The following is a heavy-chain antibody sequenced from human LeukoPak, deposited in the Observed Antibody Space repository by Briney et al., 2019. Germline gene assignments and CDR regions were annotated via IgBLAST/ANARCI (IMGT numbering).Heavy chain of an antibody. V-gene: IGHV3-74*01. CDR3: ARSSGSWDS. CDR1: GFTFSSHW. Sequence: GGSLRLSCAASGFTFSSHWMHWVRQAPGKGLVWVSHINNDGSTANYADSVRGRFTISRDNAKNTLYLQMNSLRAEDTAVYYCARSSGSWDSWGQGALVTVSS. J-gene: IGHJ4*02. CDR2: INNDGSTA. D-gene: IGHD1-26*01.